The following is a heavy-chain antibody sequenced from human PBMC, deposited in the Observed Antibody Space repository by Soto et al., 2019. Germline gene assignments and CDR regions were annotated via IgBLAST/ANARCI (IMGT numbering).Heavy chain of an antibody. V-gene: IGHV3-23*01. Sequence: GGSLRLSCAASGFTFSSYAMSWVRQAPGKGLEWVSAISGSGGSTYYADSVKGRFTISRDNSKSTLYLQMNSLRAEDTAVCYCAKHYYSSSWYGGWFDPWGQGTLVTVSS. CDR2: ISGSGGST. CDR1: GFTFSSYA. D-gene: IGHD6-13*01. CDR3: AKHYYSSSWYGGWFDP. J-gene: IGHJ5*02.